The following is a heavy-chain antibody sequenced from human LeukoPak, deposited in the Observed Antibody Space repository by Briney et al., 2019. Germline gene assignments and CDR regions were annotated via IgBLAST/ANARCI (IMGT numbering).Heavy chain of an antibody. Sequence: PGGSLRLSCAASGFTFSSYWMSWVRQAPGKGLEWVANIKQDGSEEYFVDSVKGRFTISRDNARNSLYLQMNSLRAEDTAVYHCARDSGYGDYESFDYWGQGTLVTVSS. CDR3: ARDSGYGDYESFDY. CDR1: GFTFSSYW. D-gene: IGHD4-17*01. CDR2: IKQDGSEE. V-gene: IGHV3-7*01. J-gene: IGHJ4*02.